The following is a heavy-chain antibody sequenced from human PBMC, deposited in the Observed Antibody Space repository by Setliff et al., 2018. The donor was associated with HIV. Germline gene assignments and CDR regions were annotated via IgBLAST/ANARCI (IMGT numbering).Heavy chain of an antibody. Sequence: ASVKVSCKASGYTFTSYDINWVRQATGQGLEWMGWMNPNSGSTGYAQKFQGRVTMTRNTSLSTAYMEVRSLRSEDTAVYYCATGGPIFYYYYYMDVWGKGTTVTVSS. CDR2: MNPNSGST. J-gene: IGHJ6*03. CDR3: ATGGPIFYYYYYMDV. V-gene: IGHV1-8*02. CDR1: GYTFTSYD. D-gene: IGHD3-3*02.